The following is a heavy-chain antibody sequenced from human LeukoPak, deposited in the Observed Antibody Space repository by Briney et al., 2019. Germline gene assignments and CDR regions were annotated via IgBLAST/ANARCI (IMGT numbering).Heavy chain of an antibody. CDR3: ARHPRSCSGGGTGGGTCYSWFDA. D-gene: IGHD2-15*01. CDR1: GDFISSCY. V-gene: IGHV4-59*08. CDR2: IYSRWST. J-gene: IGHJ5*02. Sequence: SEPLSLPCSVCGDFISSCYGRWLRQPRGKGVEGIGYIYSRWSTKYSPSLKRRVTISIDTSRNQFSLTVHTVTAADTAMYYCARHPRSCSGGGTGGGTCYSWFDASGQGNLVTVSS.